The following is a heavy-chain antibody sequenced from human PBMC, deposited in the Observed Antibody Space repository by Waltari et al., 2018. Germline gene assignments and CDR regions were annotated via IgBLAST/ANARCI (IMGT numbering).Heavy chain of an antibody. CDR2: IYYSGST. CDR1: GGSISSGAYY. J-gene: IGHJ4*02. Sequence: QVQLQESGPGLVKPSQTLSLTCTVSGGSISSGAYYWSWISQPPGKGLEWIGYIYYSGSTYYNPSLKSRVTISVDTSKNQFSLKLSSVTAADTAVYYCARDPVGYSSSSGGVYWGQGTLVTVSS. CDR3: ARDPVGYSSSSGGVY. V-gene: IGHV4-30-4*08. D-gene: IGHD6-6*01.